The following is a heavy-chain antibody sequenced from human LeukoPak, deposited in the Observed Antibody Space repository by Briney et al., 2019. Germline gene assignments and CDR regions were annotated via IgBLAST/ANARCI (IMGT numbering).Heavy chain of an antibody. V-gene: IGHV1-3*01. CDR2: INAGNGNT. D-gene: IGHD5-24*01. J-gene: IGHJ4*02. CDR1: GYTFTNYA. Sequence: ASVKVSCKASGYTFTNYAIHWVRQAPGQRLEWMGWINAGNGNTKYSQKFQGRVTITRDTSATTANLELSSLRSEDTAVYYCARDRVRDGYNPGGDWGQGTLVTVSS. CDR3: ARDRVRDGYNPGGD.